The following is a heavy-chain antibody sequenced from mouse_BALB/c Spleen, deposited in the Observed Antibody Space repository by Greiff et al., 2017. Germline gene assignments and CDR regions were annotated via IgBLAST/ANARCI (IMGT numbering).Heavy chain of an antibody. Sequence: EVKLLESGGGLVQPGGSLKLSCAASGFAFSRYWMSWVRQAPGKGLEWIGEINPDSSTINYTPSLKDKFIISRDNAKNTLYLQLSKVRAEDTALYYCARRDYGSYAMDYWGQGTSVTVSA. CDR1: GFAFSRYW. CDR3: ARRDYGSYAMDY. D-gene: IGHD2-4*01. V-gene: IGHV4-1*02. CDR2: INPDSSTI. J-gene: IGHJ4*01.